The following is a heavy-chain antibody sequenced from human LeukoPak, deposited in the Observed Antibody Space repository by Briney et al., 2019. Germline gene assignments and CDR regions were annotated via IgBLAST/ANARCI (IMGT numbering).Heavy chain of an antibody. J-gene: IGHJ4*02. V-gene: IGHV4-61*01. CDR1: GGSISSGTYY. CDR2: IYYSGST. D-gene: IGHD1-26*01. CDR3: ARDKGVERLGGVYFDS. Sequence: PSETLSLTCSVSGGSISSGTYYWGWIRQPPGKGLEWIGYIYYSGSTNYNPSLKNRVTISVDTSKNQFSLILRSVTAADTAVYYCARDKGVERLGGVYFDSWGQGTLVIVSS.